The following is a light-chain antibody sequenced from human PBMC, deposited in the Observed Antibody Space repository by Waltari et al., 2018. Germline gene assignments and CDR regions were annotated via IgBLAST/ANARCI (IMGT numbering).Light chain of an antibody. CDR1: QDIRNF. V-gene: IGKV1-33*01. J-gene: IGKJ2*01. CDR2: DAS. Sequence: DIQMTQSPPSLSASVGDRVTIPCQASQDIRNFLNWYQHKPGKAPRLLIYDASNLETGVPSRFSGSGSGTDFTFTISSLQPEDIATYYCQQYDSVLPYTFGQGTKLEIK. CDR3: QQYDSVLPYT.